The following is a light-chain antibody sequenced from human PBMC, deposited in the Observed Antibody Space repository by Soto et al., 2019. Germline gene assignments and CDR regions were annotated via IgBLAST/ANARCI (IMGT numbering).Light chain of an antibody. CDR1: QGISSY. V-gene: IGKV1-9*01. CDR3: QQINSSPLT. CDR2: DAS. Sequence: DIPLTQYPSFLSASVGDRVTITCRASQGISSYLAWYQQRPGKAPKLLVYDASTVQNGVPSRFSGSVSGTEFTLTSRSLQHEDFATYYCQQINSSPLTVGGGTKVDI. J-gene: IGKJ4*01.